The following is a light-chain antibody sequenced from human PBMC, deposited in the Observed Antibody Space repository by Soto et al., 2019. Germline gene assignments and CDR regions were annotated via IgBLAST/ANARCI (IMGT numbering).Light chain of an antibody. V-gene: IGKV1-9*01. J-gene: IGKJ3*01. CDR1: QGISNY. Sequence: IQLTQSPSSLSASVGDRVTITRRASQGISNYLAWFQQKPGRAPKLLIYSASTLQIGVPSRFSGSGSGTDFSLTISSLQPQDSATYYCQQLNSYPRAFGPGTKVDIK. CDR3: QQLNSYPRA. CDR2: SAS.